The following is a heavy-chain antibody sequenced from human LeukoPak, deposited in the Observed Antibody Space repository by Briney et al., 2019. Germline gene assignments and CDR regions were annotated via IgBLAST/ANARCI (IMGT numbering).Heavy chain of an antibody. J-gene: IGHJ4*02. CDR3: ARHLNGGTHPLDN. Sequence: SDTLSLTCTVSGASMSGQHWSWIRQAPGKGLEWIAWIHYDGRTNYNPSLKSRLSLSVDTSTNQFSLSLNSVTAADMAVYFCARHLNGGTHPLDNWGPGIRVIVSP. V-gene: IGHV4-59*08. CDR1: GASMSGQH. D-gene: IGHD2-8*01. CDR2: IHYDGRT.